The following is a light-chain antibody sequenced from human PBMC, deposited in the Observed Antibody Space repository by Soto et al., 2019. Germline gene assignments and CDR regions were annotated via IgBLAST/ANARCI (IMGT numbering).Light chain of an antibody. CDR3: QQRRDWPLT. CDR1: QSLTRY. J-gene: IGKJ4*01. V-gene: IGKV3-11*01. Sequence: EIVLTQSPATLSLSPGERATLSCRASQSLTRYLAWFQQKPGQAPRLLIYDASNRATGVPARFSGSGSGTDFTLTISSLEPEDFAIYYCQQRRDWPLTFGGGTKVEIK. CDR2: DAS.